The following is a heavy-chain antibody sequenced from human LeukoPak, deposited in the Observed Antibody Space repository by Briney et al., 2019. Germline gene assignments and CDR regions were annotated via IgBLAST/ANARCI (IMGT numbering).Heavy chain of an antibody. Sequence: GGSLRLSCAVSGFTLSGYWMSWVRQAPGKGLEWVANRKHDGSEKYYVDSVKGRFTIFRDNAKNSLYLLMNSLRAEDTAVYYCARHDSSGYYSFDYWGQGTLVTVSS. CDR3: ARHDSSGYYSFDY. D-gene: IGHD3-22*01. J-gene: IGHJ4*02. V-gene: IGHV3-7*05. CDR2: RKHDGSEK. CDR1: GFTLSGYW.